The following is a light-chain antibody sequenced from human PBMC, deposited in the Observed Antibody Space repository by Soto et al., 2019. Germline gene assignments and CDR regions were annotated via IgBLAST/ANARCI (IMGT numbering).Light chain of an antibody. CDR2: EGS. Sequence: QSALTQPASVSGSAGQSITISCTGASSDVGSYNLVSWYQQQPGKAPKLMIFEGSKRPSGISNRFSGSKSGNTASLTISGLQAEDEAYYYCCSYVGSSTFVVFGGGTKVTVL. CDR1: SSDVGSYNL. J-gene: IGLJ2*01. CDR3: CSYVGSSTFVV. V-gene: IGLV2-23*03.